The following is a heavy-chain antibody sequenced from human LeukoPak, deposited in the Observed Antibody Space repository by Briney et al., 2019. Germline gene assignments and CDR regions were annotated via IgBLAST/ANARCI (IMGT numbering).Heavy chain of an antibody. V-gene: IGHV1-3*02. J-gene: IGHJ4*02. Sequence: ASVKVSCKASGYTFTSYAMHWVRQARGQRLEWMGWSNAGDGNTKYSQEFQGRVTITRDTSASTAYMELSSLRSEDMAVYYCARGAFRCSGGSCYPEMPDYWGQGTLVTVSS. D-gene: IGHD2-15*01. CDR2: SNAGDGNT. CDR3: ARGAFRCSGGSCYPEMPDY. CDR1: GYTFTSYA.